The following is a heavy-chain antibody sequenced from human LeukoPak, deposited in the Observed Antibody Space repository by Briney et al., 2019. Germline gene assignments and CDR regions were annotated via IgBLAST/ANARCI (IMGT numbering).Heavy chain of an antibody. V-gene: IGHV4-34*01. CDR2: INHSEST. D-gene: IGHD2-8*01. CDR3: ARAGVRIILMVYAVFDY. CDR1: GGSFSGYY. Sequence: PSETLSLTCAVYGGSFSGYYWSWIRQSPGKGLEWIGEINHSESTSYNPSLKSRVTISVDTSKNQFSLKLSSVTAADTAVYYCARAGVRIILMVYAVFDYWGQGTLGTVSS. J-gene: IGHJ4*02.